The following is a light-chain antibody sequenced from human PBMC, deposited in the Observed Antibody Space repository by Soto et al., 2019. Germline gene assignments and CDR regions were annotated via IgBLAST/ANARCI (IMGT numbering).Light chain of an antibody. CDR3: QQYNSYS. J-gene: IGKJ1*01. CDR1: QSISLW. Sequence: DIQMTQSPSTLSAFVGDSVTITCRASQSISLWLAWYQQKPGKAPRLLIYDVSTLESGVPSRFSGSGSGTEFSLTIKSLEPDDFATYYCQQYNSYSFGQGTKVDI. V-gene: IGKV1-5*01. CDR2: DVS.